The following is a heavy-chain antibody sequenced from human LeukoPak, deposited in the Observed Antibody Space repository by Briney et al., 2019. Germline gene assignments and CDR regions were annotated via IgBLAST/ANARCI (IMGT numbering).Heavy chain of an antibody. Sequence: ASVNVSCKASGYTFTSYDINWVRPATGQGLAWMGWMNPNSGNTRYAQKFQGRVTMTRNTSRSTAYMELSSLRSEDTAVYYCARGRTYYYDSSGYYYIPPSVNWFDPWGQGTLVTVSS. CDR1: GYTFTSYD. D-gene: IGHD3-22*01. CDR3: ARGRTYYYDSSGYYYIPPSVNWFDP. V-gene: IGHV1-8*01. CDR2: MNPNSGNT. J-gene: IGHJ5*02.